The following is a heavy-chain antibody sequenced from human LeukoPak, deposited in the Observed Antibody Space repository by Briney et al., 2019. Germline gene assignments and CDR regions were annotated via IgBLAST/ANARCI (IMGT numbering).Heavy chain of an antibody. Sequence: GGSLRLSCAASGFTFNTYIMNWVRQAPGKGLEWVSSISTSSSYIYYADSVKGRFTISRDNAKNSLFLQMDSLRADDTAVYYCARADSSGYYLGGGFDIWGQGTIVTVSS. D-gene: IGHD3-22*01. V-gene: IGHV3-21*01. J-gene: IGHJ3*02. CDR2: ISTSSSYI. CDR3: ARADSSGYYLGGGFDI. CDR1: GFTFNTYI.